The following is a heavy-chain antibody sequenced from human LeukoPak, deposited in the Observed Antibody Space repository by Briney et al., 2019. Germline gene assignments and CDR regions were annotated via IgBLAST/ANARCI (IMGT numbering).Heavy chain of an antibody. V-gene: IGHV4-38-2*02. J-gene: IGHJ4*02. D-gene: IGHD5-24*01. Sequence: SETLSLTCTVSGYSISSGYYWGWIRQPPGKGLEWIGSIYHSGSTYYNPSLKSRVTISVDTSKNQFSLKLSSVTAADTAVYYCARVSQDGYNDYWGQGTLVTVSS. CDR2: IYHSGST. CDR1: GYSISSGYY. CDR3: ARVSQDGYNDY.